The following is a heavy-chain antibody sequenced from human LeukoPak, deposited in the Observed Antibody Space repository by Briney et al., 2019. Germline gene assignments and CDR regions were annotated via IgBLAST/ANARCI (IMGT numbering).Heavy chain of an antibody. J-gene: IGHJ4*02. Sequence: SETLSLTCAVYGGSFSGYYWSWIRQPPGKGLEWIGEINHSGSTNYNPSLKSRVTTSVDTSKNQFSLKLSSATAADTAVYYCARGKGTCSSTSCYGGDYWGQGTLVTVSS. CDR1: GGSFSGYY. D-gene: IGHD2-2*01. V-gene: IGHV4-34*01. CDR2: INHSGST. CDR3: ARGKGTCSSTSCYGGDY.